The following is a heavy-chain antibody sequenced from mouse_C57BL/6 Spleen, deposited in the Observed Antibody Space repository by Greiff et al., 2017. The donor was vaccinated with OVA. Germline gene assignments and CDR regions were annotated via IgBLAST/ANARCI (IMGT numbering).Heavy chain of an antibody. CDR1: GYSITSGYD. D-gene: IGHD4-1*01. V-gene: IGHV3-1*01. Sequence: EVKLQESGPGMVKPSQSLSLTCTVTGYSITSGYDWHWIRHFPGNKLEWMGYISYSGSTNYNPSLKSRISITHDTSKNHFFLKLNSVTTEDTATYYCARDWDEGWYFDVWGTGTTVTVSS. J-gene: IGHJ1*03. CDR3: ARDWDEGWYFDV. CDR2: ISYSGST.